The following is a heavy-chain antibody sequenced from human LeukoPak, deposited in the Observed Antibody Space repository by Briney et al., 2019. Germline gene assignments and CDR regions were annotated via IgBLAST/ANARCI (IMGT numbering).Heavy chain of an antibody. J-gene: IGHJ4*02. CDR1: GFTFDDYA. V-gene: IGHV3-9*01. CDR3: AKGTDGSFDL. Sequence: GGSLRLSCAASGFTFDDYAMHCVRQAPGKGLEWVSGIHWNSDIVGYADSVKGRFTISRDNAKNSLYLQMNSLRAEDTALYYCAKGTDGSFDLWGQGTLVTVSS. CDR2: IHWNSDIV. D-gene: IGHD1-1*01.